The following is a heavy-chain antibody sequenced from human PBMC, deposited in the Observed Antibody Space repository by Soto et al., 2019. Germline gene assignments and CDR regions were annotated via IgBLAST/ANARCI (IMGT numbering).Heavy chain of an antibody. V-gene: IGHV3-73*02. CDR1: GFTFSGSA. CDR3: TRVPAWIQPSDAFDI. CDR2: IRSKANSYAT. Sequence: EVQLVESGGGLVQPGGSLKLSCAASGFTFSGSAKHWVRQASGKGLEWVGRIRSKANSYATAYAASVKGRFTISRDDSKNTAYLQMNSLKTEDTAMYYCTRVPAWIQPSDAFDIWGQGTMVTVSS. J-gene: IGHJ3*02. D-gene: IGHD5-18*01.